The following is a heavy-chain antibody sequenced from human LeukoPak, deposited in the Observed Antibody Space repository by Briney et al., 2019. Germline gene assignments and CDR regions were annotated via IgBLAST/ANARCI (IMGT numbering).Heavy chain of an antibody. J-gene: IGHJ4*02. D-gene: IGHD2-15*01. V-gene: IGHV3-23*01. CDR2: ISGSGGST. CDR3: AKLYCSGGSCYLP. Sequence: GGSLRLSCAASGFTFSSYSMNWVRQTPGKGLEWVSAISGSGGSTYYADSVKGRFTISRDNSKNTLYLQMNSLSAEDTAVYYCAKLYCSGGSCYLPWGQGTLVTVSS. CDR1: GFTFSSYS.